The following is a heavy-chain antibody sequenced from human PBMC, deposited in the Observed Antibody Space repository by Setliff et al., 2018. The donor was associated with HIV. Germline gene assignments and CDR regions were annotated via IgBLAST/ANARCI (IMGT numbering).Heavy chain of an antibody. J-gene: IGHJ4*02. CDR3: ATGGYSYGWGYYFDY. V-gene: IGHV1-69*05. Sequence: SVKVSCKTSGGTFSRFSIIWVRQAPGQGLEWMGDISPIFGTANYAQKFQGRVTITTDESTSTAYMELSSLRSEDTAVYYCATGGYSYGWGYYFDYWGQGTLVTVSS. CDR1: GGTFSRFS. D-gene: IGHD5-18*01. CDR2: ISPIFGTA.